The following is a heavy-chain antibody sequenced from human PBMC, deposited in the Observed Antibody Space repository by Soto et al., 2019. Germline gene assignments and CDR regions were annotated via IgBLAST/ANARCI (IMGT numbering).Heavy chain of an antibody. J-gene: IGHJ4*02. CDR3: ARIPYDNSGTIFDY. CDR1: GISVSSYY. D-gene: IGHD3-22*01. V-gene: IGHV3-53*01. CDR2: IYAGTIT. Sequence: CSLRLSCAVSGISVSSYYMSWVRQTAGKGLEWVSVIYAGTITYYADSVKGRFTIYRDNSKNTLNLEMNSLRVEDTAVYYCARIPYDNSGTIFDYWGQGTLVTVSS.